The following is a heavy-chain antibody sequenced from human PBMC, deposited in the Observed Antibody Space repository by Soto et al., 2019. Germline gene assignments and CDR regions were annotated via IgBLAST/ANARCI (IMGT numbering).Heavy chain of an antibody. CDR2: IIPIFGTA. J-gene: IGHJ4*02. D-gene: IGHD3-22*01. V-gene: IGHV1-69*13. Sequence: EASVKVSCKASGGTFSSYTISWVRQAPGQGLEWMGGIIPIFGTANYAQKFQGRVTITADESTSTAYMELSSLRSEDTAVYYCARDHDNYDSSGYTYFDYWGQGTLV. CDR3: ARDHDNYDSSGYTYFDY. CDR1: GGTFSSYT.